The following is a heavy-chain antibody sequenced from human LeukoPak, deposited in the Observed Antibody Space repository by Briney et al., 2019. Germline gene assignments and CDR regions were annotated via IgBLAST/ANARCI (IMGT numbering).Heavy chain of an antibody. CDR3: ARDRGSNDPIDS. V-gene: IGHV3-33*01. CDR1: GFTLKTYG. D-gene: IGHD2-15*01. J-gene: IGHJ5*02. Sequence: GESLKLSCAASGFTLKTYGMHWVRQAPGKGLEWVAVIWHDGKNKFYGDSVKGRFTVSRDNSKNTVYLQMDSLRVEDTAVYYCARDRGSNDPIDSWGQGTLVTVPS. CDR2: IWHDGKNK.